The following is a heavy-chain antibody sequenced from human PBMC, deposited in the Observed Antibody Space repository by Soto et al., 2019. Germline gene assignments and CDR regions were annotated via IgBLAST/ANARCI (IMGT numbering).Heavy chain of an antibody. J-gene: IGHJ4*02. Sequence: QVYLVQSGAEVKKPGSSVKVSCKALRGTFTNYAFSWVHQAPGQGLEWMGGIMPFFGSGNYAQKFQGRINITADESTSSLYLELTRLRSEDTDVYYCARDRAGYYSHFVYWGQGTLVTVSS. CDR3: ARDRAGYYSHFVY. V-gene: IGHV1-69*01. CDR1: RGTFTNYA. CDR2: IMPFFGSG. D-gene: IGHD3-22*01.